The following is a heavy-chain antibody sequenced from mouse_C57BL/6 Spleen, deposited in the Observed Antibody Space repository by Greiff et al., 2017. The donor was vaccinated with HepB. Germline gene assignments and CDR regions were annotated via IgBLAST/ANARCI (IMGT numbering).Heavy chain of an antibody. J-gene: IGHJ3*01. CDR3: TEGSDGYYEAWFAY. V-gene: IGHV1-15*01. Sequence: QVHVKQSGAELVRPGASVTLSCKASGYTFTDYEMHWVKQTPVHGLEWIGAIDPETGGTAYNQKFKGKAILTADKSSSTAYMELRSLTSEDSAVYYCTEGSDGYYEAWFAYWGQGTLVTVSA. D-gene: IGHD2-3*01. CDR2: IDPETGGT. CDR1: GYTFTDYE.